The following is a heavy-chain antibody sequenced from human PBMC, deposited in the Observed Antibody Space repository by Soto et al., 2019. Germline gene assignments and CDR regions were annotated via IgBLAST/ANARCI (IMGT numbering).Heavy chain of an antibody. Sequence: SVNVSCKASGGTFSSYAISWLRQAPGQGLEWMGGIIPIFGTANYAQKFQGRVTITADKSTSTAYMELSSLRSEDTAVYYCAGGSSSAGGITRYYHGMDVWGQGTTVTVSS. V-gene: IGHV1-69*06. D-gene: IGHD2-2*01. CDR1: GGTFSSYA. CDR2: IIPIFGTA. CDR3: AGGSSSAGGITRYYHGMDV. J-gene: IGHJ6*02.